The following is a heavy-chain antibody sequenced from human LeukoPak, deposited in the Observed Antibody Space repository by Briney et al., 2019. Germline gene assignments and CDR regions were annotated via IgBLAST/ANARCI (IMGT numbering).Heavy chain of an antibody. CDR3: ARDFDFWSGYYPSANSLNYGMDV. CDR2: INPNSGGT. J-gene: IGHJ6*02. V-gene: IGHV1-2*02. CDR1: GYTFTSYD. Sequence: ASVKVSCKASGYTFTSYDINWVRQATGQGLEWMGWINPNSGGTNYAQKFQGRVTMTRDTSISTAYMELSRLRSDDTAVYYCARDFDFWSGYYPSANSLNYGMDVWGQGTTVTVSS. D-gene: IGHD3-3*01.